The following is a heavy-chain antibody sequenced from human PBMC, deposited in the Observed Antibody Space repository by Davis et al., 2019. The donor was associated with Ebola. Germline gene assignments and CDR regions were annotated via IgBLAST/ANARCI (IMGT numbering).Heavy chain of an antibody. Sequence: SETLSLTCTVSGGSISSYYWSWIRQPAGKGLEWIGRIYTSGSTNYNPSLKSRVTISVDTSKNQFSLKLSSVTAADTAVYYCGSTIFGVVLPSYIDYWGQGTLVTVSS. V-gene: IGHV4-4*07. CDR3: GSTIFGVVLPSYIDY. D-gene: IGHD3-3*01. CDR2: IYTSGST. CDR1: GGSISSYY. J-gene: IGHJ4*02.